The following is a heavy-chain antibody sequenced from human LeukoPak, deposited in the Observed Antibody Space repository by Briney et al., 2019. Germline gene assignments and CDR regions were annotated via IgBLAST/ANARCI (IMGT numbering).Heavy chain of an antibody. J-gene: IGHJ5*02. CDR2: IYYSGIT. CDR1: GGSISSSSYY. V-gene: IGHV4-39*07. Sequence: TSETLSLTCTVSGGSISSSSYYWAWIRQPPGKGLEWIGSIYYSGITSYNPSLKSRVTISVDTSKNQFSLKLSSVTAADTAVYYCARRGFYYDILTGYLNWFDPWGQGTLVTVSS. CDR3: ARRGFYYDILTGYLNWFDP. D-gene: IGHD3-9*01.